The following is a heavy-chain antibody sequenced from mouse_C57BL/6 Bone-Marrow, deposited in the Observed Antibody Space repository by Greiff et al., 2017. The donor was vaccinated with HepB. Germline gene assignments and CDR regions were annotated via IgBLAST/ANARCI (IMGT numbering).Heavy chain of an antibody. Sequence: VQLQQPGAELVRPGTSVKLSCKASGYTFTSYWMHWVKQRPGQGLEWIGVIDPSDSYTNYNQKFKGKATLTVDTSSSTAYMQLSSLTSEDSAVYYCARLYDYDNYFDYWGQGTTLTVSS. CDR1: GYTFTSYW. V-gene: IGHV1-59*01. D-gene: IGHD2-4*01. CDR2: IDPSDSYT. CDR3: ARLYDYDNYFDY. J-gene: IGHJ2*01.